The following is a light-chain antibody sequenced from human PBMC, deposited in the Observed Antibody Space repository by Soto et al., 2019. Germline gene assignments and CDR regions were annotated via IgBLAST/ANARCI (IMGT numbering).Light chain of an antibody. CDR2: EVS. CDR1: SSDVGGYNY. CDR3: SSYTSSSTPWV. V-gene: IGLV2-14*01. Sequence: QSVLTQPASVSGSPGQSITISCTGTSSDVGGYNYVSWYQQHPGKAPKLMIYEVSNRPSGVSNRFSGSKSGNTASLTISGLPAEDEADYYCSSYTSSSTPWVFGGGTKRTVL. J-gene: IGLJ3*02.